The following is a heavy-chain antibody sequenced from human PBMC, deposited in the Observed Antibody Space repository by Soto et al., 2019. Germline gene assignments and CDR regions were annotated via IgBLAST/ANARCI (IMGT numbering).Heavy chain of an antibody. CDR1: GYTFTSYG. CDR3: ARAHHWVVPAAKGRNWFDP. CDR2: ISAYNGNT. V-gene: IGHV1-18*04. J-gene: IGHJ5*02. D-gene: IGHD2-2*01. Sequence: ASVKVSCKASGYTFTSYGISWVRQAPGQGLEWMGWISAYNGNTNYAQKLQGRVTMTTDTSTSTAYMELRSLRSDDTAVYYCARAHHWVVPAAKGRNWFDPWGQGTLVTVSS.